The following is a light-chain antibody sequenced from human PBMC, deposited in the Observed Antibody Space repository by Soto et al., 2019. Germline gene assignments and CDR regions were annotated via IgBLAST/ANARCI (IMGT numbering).Light chain of an antibody. V-gene: IGLV2-23*01. CDR1: SSDVGSYNL. CDR3: CSYAGGGLSLWV. Sequence: QSALTQPASVSGSPGQSITISCTGTSSDVGSYNLVSWYQQYPDKAPKLIIYEGTKRPSGISNRFSGSKSGYTASLTISGLQAEDEAHYHCCSYAGGGLSLWVFGGGTKLTVL. CDR2: EGT. J-gene: IGLJ3*02.